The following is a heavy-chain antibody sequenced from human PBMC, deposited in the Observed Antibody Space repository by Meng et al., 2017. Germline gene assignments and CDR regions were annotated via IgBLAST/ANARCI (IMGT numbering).Heavy chain of an antibody. CDR1: DYDYPDYN. V-gene: IGHV1-2*06. D-gene: IGHD6-13*01. Sequence: QGHLGQCGAEEKTPGASVKVSCKPSDYDYPDYNFHWLPKPRGQGLQGKGRNDPQMGHPHYGQKYQARVTRAGDTSISTAYMDLIGLRSDNPTVDYCARDEDISAASKLYFDYWGQGTLVTVSS. CDR3: ARDEDISAASKLYFDY. J-gene: IGHJ4*02. CDR2: NDPQMGHP.